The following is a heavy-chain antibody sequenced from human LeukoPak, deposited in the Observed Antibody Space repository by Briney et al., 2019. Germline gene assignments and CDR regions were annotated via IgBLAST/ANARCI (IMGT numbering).Heavy chain of an antibody. Sequence: PGGSLRLSCVGSGFTFRSHAMSWVRQAPEKGLEFVSGIYENGGTTYYADSVKGRFSISRDNSKNTLYLQMDSLRGEDTAVYYCAKFIVVVPAATDYYFDYWGQGTLVTVSS. CDR3: AKFIVVVPAATDYYFDY. D-gene: IGHD2-2*01. J-gene: IGHJ4*02. V-gene: IGHV3-23*01. CDR2: IYENGGTT. CDR1: GFTFRSHA.